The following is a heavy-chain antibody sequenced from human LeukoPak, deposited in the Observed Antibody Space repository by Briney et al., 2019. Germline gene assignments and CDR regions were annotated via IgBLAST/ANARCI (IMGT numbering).Heavy chain of an antibody. CDR1: GYTFTGYY. CDR3: ARPYGSGSRSRWFDP. V-gene: IGHV1-2*02. D-gene: IGHD3-10*01. J-gene: IGHJ5*02. CDR2: INPNSGGT. Sequence: ASVKVSCKASGYTFTGYYMHWVRQAPGQGLEWVGWINPNSGGTNYAQKFQGRVTMTRDTSISTAYMELSRLRSDDTAVYYCARPYGSGSRSRWFDPWGQGTLVTVSS.